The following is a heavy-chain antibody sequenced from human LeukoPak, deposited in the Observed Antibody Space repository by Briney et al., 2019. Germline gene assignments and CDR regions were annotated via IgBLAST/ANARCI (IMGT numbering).Heavy chain of an antibody. Sequence: ASVKVSCKASGYTFTSYDINWVRQATGQGLEWMGWMNPNSGNTGYAQKFQGRVTMTRNTSISTAYMELSSLRSEDTAVYYCARVEGGSGSYYPPFDYWGQGTLVSVCS. V-gene: IGHV1-8*01. J-gene: IGHJ4*02. CDR1: GYTFTSYD. CDR2: MNPNSGNT. CDR3: ARVEGGSGSYYPPFDY. D-gene: IGHD3-10*01.